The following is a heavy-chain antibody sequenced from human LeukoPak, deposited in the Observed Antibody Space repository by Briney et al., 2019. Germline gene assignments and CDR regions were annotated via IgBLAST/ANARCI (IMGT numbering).Heavy chain of an antibody. CDR2: IKKDGSEK. CDR1: GFNFGTHW. D-gene: IGHD2-15*01. CDR3: ARGGLFKYFFDY. V-gene: IGHV3-7*01. J-gene: IGHJ4*02. Sequence: PGGSLRLSCAASGFNFGTHWMTWVRQAPGKGLECVAIIKKDGSEKYHVDPVKGRFTISRDNAKNSLYLQMNSLRAEDTAVYYCARGGLFKYFFDYWGQGTPVTVSS.